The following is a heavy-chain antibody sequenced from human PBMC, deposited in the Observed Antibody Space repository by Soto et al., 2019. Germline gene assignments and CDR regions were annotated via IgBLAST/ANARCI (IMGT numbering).Heavy chain of an antibody. Sequence: SVTLSLSCTISFGSISSRSYYWGWIRQPPGKGLEWIGSIYYSGSTYYNPSLKRRVTISVDTSKNQYALNLSSVTAADTAVYYWARHSLFGLRYYYYGMDVWGEGTTVT. CDR2: IYYSGST. CDR1: FGSISSRSYY. J-gene: IGHJ6*01. V-gene: IGHV4-39*01. CDR3: ARHSLFGLRYYYYGMDV. D-gene: IGHD3-9*01.